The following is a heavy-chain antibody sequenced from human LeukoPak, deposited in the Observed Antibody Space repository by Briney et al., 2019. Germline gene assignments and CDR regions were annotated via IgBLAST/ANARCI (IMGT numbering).Heavy chain of an antibody. V-gene: IGHV4-34*01. D-gene: IGHD3-10*01. CDR1: GGSFSGYY. J-gene: IGHJ6*02. CDR3: ARGRYGSGKYRKQKNYYYGMDV. CDR2: INHSGST. Sequence: SETLSLTCAVYGGSFSGYYWSWIRQPPGKGLEWIGEINHSGSTNYNPSLKSRVTISVDTSKNQFTLKLSSVSAADTAVYYCARGRYGSGKYRKQKNYYYGMDVWGQGTTVTVSS.